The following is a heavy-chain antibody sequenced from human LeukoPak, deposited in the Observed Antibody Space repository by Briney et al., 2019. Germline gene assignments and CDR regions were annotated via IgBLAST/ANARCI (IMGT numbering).Heavy chain of an antibody. D-gene: IGHD2-2*01. V-gene: IGHV3-74*01. Sequence: GGSLRLSCAASGFTFSSYAMSWVRQAPGKGLVWVARLNSDGSTTDYADSVRGRFTISRDNARNTLYLQMNSLRADDTAVYYCARAGQYRFDYWGQGTLVTVSS. CDR3: ARAGQYRFDY. CDR2: LNSDGSTT. CDR1: GFTFSSYA. J-gene: IGHJ4*02.